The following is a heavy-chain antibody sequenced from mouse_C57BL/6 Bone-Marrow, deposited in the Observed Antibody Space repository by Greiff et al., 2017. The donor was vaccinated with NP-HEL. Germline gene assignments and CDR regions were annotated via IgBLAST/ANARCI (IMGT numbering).Heavy chain of an antibody. CDR3: ARVGYRGYYAMDY. J-gene: IGHJ4*01. CDR2: IHPNSGST. D-gene: IGHD2-14*01. CDR1: GYTFTSYW. V-gene: IGHV1-64*01. Sequence: QVQLQQPGAELVKPGASVKLSCKASGYTFTSYWMHWVKQRPGQGLEWIGMIHPNSGSTNYNEKFKSKATLTVDKSSSTAYMQLSSLTSEDSAVDYCARVGYRGYYAMDYWGQGTSVTVSS.